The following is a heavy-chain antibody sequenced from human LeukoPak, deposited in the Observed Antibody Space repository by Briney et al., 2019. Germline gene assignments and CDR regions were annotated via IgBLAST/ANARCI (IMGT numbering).Heavy chain of an antibody. D-gene: IGHD6-19*01. J-gene: IGHJ2*01. CDR3: ARDSWIAVGGTGYFDL. CDR1: GFTVRSNY. V-gene: IGHV3-53*01. Sequence: PGGSLRLSCAASGFTVRSNYLSWVRQAPGKGLKWFSIIYSGGSPYYADSMKGRFTISRDNSKNTLYLQMNSLRAEDTAVYYCARDSWIAVGGTGYFDLWGGGTRVPLSS. CDR2: IYSGGSP.